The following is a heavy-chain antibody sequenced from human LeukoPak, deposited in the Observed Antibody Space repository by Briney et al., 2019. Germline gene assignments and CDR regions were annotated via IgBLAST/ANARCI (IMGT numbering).Heavy chain of an antibody. V-gene: IGHV3-30*03. CDR2: ISYDGSNR. CDR3: ATPPYGSGTETGT. D-gene: IGHD3-10*01. CDR1: GFTFSSYG. Sequence: PGGSLRLSCAASGFTFSSYGMHWVRQAPGKGLEWVAVISYDGSNRYYADSVKGRFTISRDNAKNSLYLQMNSLRAEDTAVYYCATPPYGSGTETGTWGQGTLVTVSS. J-gene: IGHJ4*02.